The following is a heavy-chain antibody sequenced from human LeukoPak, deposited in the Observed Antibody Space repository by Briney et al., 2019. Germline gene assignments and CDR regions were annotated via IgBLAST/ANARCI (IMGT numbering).Heavy chain of an antibody. CDR3: ARHRTTVTTGYYGMDV. D-gene: IGHD4-17*01. CDR2: INPNTGVT. V-gene: IGHV1-2*02. J-gene: IGHJ6*01. Sequence: ASVKVSCKASGYTFTGYYMHWVRQAPGQGLEWMGWINPNTGVTNYAQKFQGRVTLTRDTSIITAYMELTRLRSDDTAVYYCARHRTTVTTGYYGMDVWGQGTPVTASP. CDR1: GYTFTGYY.